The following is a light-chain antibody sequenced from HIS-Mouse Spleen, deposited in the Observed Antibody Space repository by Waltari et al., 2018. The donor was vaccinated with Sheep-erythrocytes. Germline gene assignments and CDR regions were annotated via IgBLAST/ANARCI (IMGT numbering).Light chain of an antibody. CDR1: NIGSKS. J-gene: IGLJ2*01. V-gene: IGLV3-21*02. Sequence: SYVLTQPPSVSVAPGQTARITCGGKNIGSKSVHWYQQKPGQAPVLGVYDDSDRPSGIPGRFSGSNSGNTATLTISRVEAGDEADYYCQVWDSSSDPVVFGGGTKLTVL. CDR2: DDS. CDR3: QVWDSSSDPVV.